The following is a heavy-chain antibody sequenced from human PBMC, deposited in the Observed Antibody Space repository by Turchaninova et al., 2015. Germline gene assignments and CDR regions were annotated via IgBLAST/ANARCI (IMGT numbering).Heavy chain of an antibody. V-gene: IGHV4-34*01. Sequence: QVQLQQWGAGLLKPSETLSLTCAVYGGSFSGYYWSWIRQPPGKELAWIGEINHSGSTNYNPSLKSRVTIAVDPSKNPCSLKLSSVTAADTAVYYCARGDSGGNWFDPWGQGTLVTVSS. CDR1: GGSFSGYY. CDR2: INHSGST. CDR3: ARGDSGGNWFDP. J-gene: IGHJ5*02. D-gene: IGHD2-15*01.